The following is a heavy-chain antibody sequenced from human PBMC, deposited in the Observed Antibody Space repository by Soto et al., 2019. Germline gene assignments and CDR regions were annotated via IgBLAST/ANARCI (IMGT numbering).Heavy chain of an antibody. CDR3: ARFYASGSYPYDY. CDR2: ISAYNGNT. J-gene: IGHJ4*02. CDR1: GYTFTTYG. D-gene: IGHD3-10*01. V-gene: IGHV1-18*01. Sequence: SVKVSCKASGYTFTTYGISWVRQAPGQGLEWMGWISAYNGNTNYAQNLQGRVTMTTDTSTSTAYMELRSLRSDDTAVYYRARFYASGSYPYDYWGQGTLVTVSS.